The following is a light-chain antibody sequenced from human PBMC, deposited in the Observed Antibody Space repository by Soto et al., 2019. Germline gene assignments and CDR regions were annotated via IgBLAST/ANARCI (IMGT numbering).Light chain of an antibody. V-gene: IGLV1-51*02. CDR1: SSNIGNDY. CDR3: GTWDSSLSSGV. CDR2: END. Sequence: QSVLTQPPSVSAAPGQKFTFSGSGSSSNIGNDYVSWFQQHPGTAPKLLIYENDKRRSGIPDRFSGSKSGTSATLVITGLQPGDEVEYYCGTWDSSLSSGVFGGGTKLTVL. J-gene: IGLJ3*02.